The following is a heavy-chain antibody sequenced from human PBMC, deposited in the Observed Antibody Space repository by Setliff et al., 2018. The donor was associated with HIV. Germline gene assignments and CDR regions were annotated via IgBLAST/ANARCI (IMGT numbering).Heavy chain of an antibody. CDR2: IDSNNGNR. D-gene: IGHD6-13*01. Sequence: ASVKVSCKASGYSLSTYAISWERQAPGQGLEWMGWIDSNNGNRNFAQKFRGRVTMTTDISTNTAYMELSSLRSDDTAMYYCATDPGYSSTWYSESFQHWGQGTVVTVS. J-gene: IGHJ1*01. CDR3: ATDPGYSSTWYSESFQH. V-gene: IGHV1-18*01. CDR1: GYSLSTYA.